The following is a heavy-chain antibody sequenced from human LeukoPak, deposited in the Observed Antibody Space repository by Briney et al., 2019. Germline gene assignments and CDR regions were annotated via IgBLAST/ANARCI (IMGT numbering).Heavy chain of an antibody. D-gene: IGHD6-19*01. CDR2: ISTSSSYI. Sequence: GGSLRLSCAASGFTFSSYSMNWVRQAPGKGLEWVPCISTSSSYIYYADSVKGRFTISRDNAKNSLYLQMNSLRAEDTAVYYCARAGGYSSGWYYYYYYMDVWGKGTTVTVSS. V-gene: IGHV3-21*01. J-gene: IGHJ6*03. CDR1: GFTFSSYS. CDR3: ARAGGYSSGWYYYYYYMDV.